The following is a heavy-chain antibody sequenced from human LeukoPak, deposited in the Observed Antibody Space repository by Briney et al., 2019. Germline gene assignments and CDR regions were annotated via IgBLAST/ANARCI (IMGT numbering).Heavy chain of an antibody. V-gene: IGHV4-34*01. Sequence: SETLSLTCAVHGGSFSGYYWSWIRQPPGKGLEWIGEINHSGSSNYNPSLKSRVTISVDTSKNQFSLSLSSMTAADTAMYYCAKGGFPSGNYFYFYGMDVWGQGTTVTVSS. CDR2: INHSGSS. CDR1: GGSFSGYY. J-gene: IGHJ6*02. D-gene: IGHD1-26*01. CDR3: AKGGFPSGNYFYFYGMDV.